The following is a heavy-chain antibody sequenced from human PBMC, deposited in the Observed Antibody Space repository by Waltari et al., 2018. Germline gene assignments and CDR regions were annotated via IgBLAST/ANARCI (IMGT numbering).Heavy chain of an antibody. Sequence: EVQLVQSGAEVKKPGESLKISCKGSGYVFTTQWIGWVRQMPGRGLEWMGIINPGDSDTRYSPSFQGQVTISADKSITTVYLQWSSLKASDTAMYYFVRHAERDIVATTTWGQGTLVTVSS. V-gene: IGHV5-51*01. CDR3: VRHAERDIVATTT. CDR2: INPGDSDT. D-gene: IGHD5-12*01. J-gene: IGHJ5*02. CDR1: GYVFTTQW.